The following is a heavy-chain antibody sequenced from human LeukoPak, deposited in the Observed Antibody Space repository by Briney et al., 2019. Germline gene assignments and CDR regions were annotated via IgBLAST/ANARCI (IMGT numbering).Heavy chain of an antibody. Sequence: VSGPTLVNPTQTLTLTCTFSGFSLSTSGVGVGWIRQPPGKALEWLALIYWNDDKRYSPSLKSRLTITKDTSKNQVVLTMTNMDPVGTATYDGAHGQGASGWPLTDFDYWGQGTLVTVSS. CDR3: AHGQGASGWPLTDFDY. V-gene: IGHV2-5*01. D-gene: IGHD6-19*01. J-gene: IGHJ4*02. CDR2: IYWNDDK. CDR1: GFSLSTSGVG.